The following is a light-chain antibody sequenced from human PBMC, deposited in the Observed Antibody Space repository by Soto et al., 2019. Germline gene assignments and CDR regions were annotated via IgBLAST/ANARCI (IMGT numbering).Light chain of an antibody. J-gene: IGKJ2*01. CDR1: QPIRTW. CDR3: QQYNRSPYT. Sequence: DIQMTQSPSTLSASVGVRVTITCRASQPIRTWLAWYQKKPGEAPELLIYDASTVKDGAQSRFSGSGSGTEFPLTISSLQPEYCASFYCQQYNRSPYTVGQGTKLDI. CDR2: DAS. V-gene: IGKV1-5*01.